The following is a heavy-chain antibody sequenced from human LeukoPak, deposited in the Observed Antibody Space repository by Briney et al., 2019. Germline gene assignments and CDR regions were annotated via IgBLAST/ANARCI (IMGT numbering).Heavy chain of an antibody. CDR2: IYYSGST. Sequence: SDTLSLTCTVSGGSISTYYWSWIRQPRGKGLEWIGYIYYSGSTNYNPSLRSRITMSADTSKNQFSLKLSSVTAADTAVYYCARLIGNHDYWGQGTLVTVSS. D-gene: IGHD1-20*01. CDR3: ARLIGNHDY. J-gene: IGHJ4*02. CDR1: GGSISTYY. V-gene: IGHV4-59*01.